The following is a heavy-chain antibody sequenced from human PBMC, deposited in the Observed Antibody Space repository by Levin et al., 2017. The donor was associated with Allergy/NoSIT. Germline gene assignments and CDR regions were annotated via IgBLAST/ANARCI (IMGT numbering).Heavy chain of an antibody. CDR2: ISSSSSYI. D-gene: IGHD6-19*01. J-gene: IGHJ5*02. CDR3: ARDPTLPALAVAGSNWGHWFDP. V-gene: IGHV3-21*01. CDR1: GFTFSSYS. Sequence: AGGSLRLSCAASGFTFSSYSMNWVRQAPGKGLEWVSSISSSSSYIYYADSVKGRFTISRDNAKNSLYLQMNSLRAEDTAVYYCARDPTLPALAVAGSNWGHWFDPWGQGTLVTVSS.